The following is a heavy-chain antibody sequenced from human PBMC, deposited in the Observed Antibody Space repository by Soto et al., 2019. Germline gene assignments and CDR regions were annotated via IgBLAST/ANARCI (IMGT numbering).Heavy chain of an antibody. V-gene: IGHV1-69*01. CDR2: IIPIFGTA. CDR3: AVSITMVRGRLSWFDP. D-gene: IGHD3-10*01. J-gene: IGHJ5*02. Sequence: QVQLVQSGAEVKKPGSSVKVSCKASGGTFSSYAISWVRQAPGQGLEWMGGIIPIFGTANYAQKFQGRVTITADESTSTGYMELSSLRSEDTAVYYCAVSITMVRGRLSWFDPWGQGTLVTVSS. CDR1: GGTFSSYA.